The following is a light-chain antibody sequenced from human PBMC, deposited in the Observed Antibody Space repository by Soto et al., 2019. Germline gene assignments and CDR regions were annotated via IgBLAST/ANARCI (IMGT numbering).Light chain of an antibody. CDR1: QSLVYSEGNAY. CDR2: KVS. Sequence: EVVMPRSTLSLPVSLGQPASIFCRSSQSLVYSEGNAYLIWFHQMPGQSPRRLIFKVSNRDSGIPDRFSGSGAGSEFTLKISSVEAEDVGVYYCMQGSFWPWTFGHGT. J-gene: IGKJ1*01. CDR3: MQGSFWPWT. V-gene: IGKV2-30*01.